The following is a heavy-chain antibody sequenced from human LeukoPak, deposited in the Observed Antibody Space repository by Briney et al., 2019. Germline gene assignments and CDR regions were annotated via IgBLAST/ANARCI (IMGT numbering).Heavy chain of an antibody. V-gene: IGHV3-21*01. CDR2: ISSSSTYI. D-gene: IGHD4-23*01. J-gene: IGHJ1*01. CDR3: ARSFRGNPFQH. Sequence: PGGSLRLSCAASGFTFSSYSMNWVRQAPGKGLEWVSSISSSSTYIYYADSVKGRFTISRDNAKNSLYLQMNSLRAEDTAVYCCARSFRGNPFQHWGQGTLVTVSS. CDR1: GFTFSSYS.